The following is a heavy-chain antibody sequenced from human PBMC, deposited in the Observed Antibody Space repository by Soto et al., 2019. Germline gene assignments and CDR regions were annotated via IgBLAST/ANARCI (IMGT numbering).Heavy chain of an antibody. J-gene: IGHJ6*02. D-gene: IGHD5-12*01. CDR1: GYTFTSYG. Sequence: QVQLVQSGGEVKKPGASVKLSCTASGYTFTSYGISWVRQAPGQGLEWMGWISAYNGKTNYAQNVQGRVTMTTDTPKRTAYMDLRSLRSDDTAVYYCARGGDVNYYHGMDVWGQGTTVTVSS. V-gene: IGHV1-18*01. CDR3: ARGGDVNYYHGMDV. CDR2: ISAYNGKT.